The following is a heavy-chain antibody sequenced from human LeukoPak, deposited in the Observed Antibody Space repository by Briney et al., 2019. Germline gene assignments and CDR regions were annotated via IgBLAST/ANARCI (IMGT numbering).Heavy chain of an antibody. CDR3: ATMGVVVVAATCPDY. CDR2: ISSSGSTI. D-gene: IGHD2-15*01. V-gene: IGHV3-48*03. J-gene: IGHJ4*02. CDR1: GFTFSSYE. Sequence: PPGGSLRLSCAASGFTFSSYEMNWVRQAPGKGLEWVSYISSSGSTIYYADSVKGRFTISRHNAKNSLYLQMNSLRAEDTAVYYCATMGVVVVAATCPDYWGQGTLVTVAS.